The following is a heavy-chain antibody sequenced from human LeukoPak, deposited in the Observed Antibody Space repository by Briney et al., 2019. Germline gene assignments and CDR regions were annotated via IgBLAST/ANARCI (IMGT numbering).Heavy chain of an antibody. CDR2: IYYSGRT. J-gene: IGHJ4*02. V-gene: IGHV4-39*01. CDR1: GGSISSSSYY. D-gene: IGHD6-19*01. Sequence: SETLSLTCTVPGGSISSSSYYWGWIRQPPGKGLEWIGNIYYSGRTYYNPSLKSPVTISVDTSKNQFSLNLSSVIAADTAVYYCARVKQWGAFDFWGQGTLVTVSS. CDR3: ARVKQWGAFDF.